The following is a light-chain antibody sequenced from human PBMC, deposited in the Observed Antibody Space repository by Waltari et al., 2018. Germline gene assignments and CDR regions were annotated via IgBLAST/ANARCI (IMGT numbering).Light chain of an antibody. CDR3: QVWESTSDHRV. Sequence: SYVLTQPPSVSVAPGQTATISCGGSDFGSKTVHWSQKKPGQAPALVVYDNGDRPSGNPERFSGSNSGYTATLTISSVEAGDEADYYCQVWESTSDHRVFGGGTKLTVL. V-gene: IGLV3-21*02. CDR2: DNG. CDR1: DFGSKT. J-gene: IGLJ3*02.